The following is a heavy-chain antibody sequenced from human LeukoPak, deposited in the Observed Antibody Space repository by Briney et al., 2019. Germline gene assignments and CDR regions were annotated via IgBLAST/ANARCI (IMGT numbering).Heavy chain of an antibody. J-gene: IGHJ4*02. CDR3: AREAEEAFDY. Sequence: GGSLRLSCAASGFTLNTYWMNWVRQAPGKGLVWVSRINSDGSSLAYADSVKGRFTVSRDNAKNSLYLQMNRLRAEDTAVYFCAREAEEAFDYWGQGTLVTVSS. V-gene: IGHV3-74*03. CDR2: INSDGSSL. CDR1: GFTLNTYW.